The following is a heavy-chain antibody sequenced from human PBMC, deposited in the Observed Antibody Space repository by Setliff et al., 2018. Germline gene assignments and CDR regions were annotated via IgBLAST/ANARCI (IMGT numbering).Heavy chain of an antibody. D-gene: IGHD6-6*01. V-gene: IGHV4-34*01. CDR2: INHRGST. CDR1: GGTFSDYY. Sequence: SEPLSLPCAAYGGTFSDYYWTWIRQPPGKGLEWVGEINHRGSTTYNPSLKSRVTISVDTSKDQFPLKVISMTAADTAVYYCARGRNIAARLLDSWGQGTLVTVSS. J-gene: IGHJ4*02. CDR3: ARGRNIAARLLDS.